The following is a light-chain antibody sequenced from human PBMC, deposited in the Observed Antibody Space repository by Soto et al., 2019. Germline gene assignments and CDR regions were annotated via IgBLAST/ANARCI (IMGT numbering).Light chain of an antibody. CDR3: CSHAGSYNLYA. CDR2: GVS. CDR1: SGDVGGYNY. J-gene: IGLJ1*01. Sequence: QSALTQPRSVSGSPGQSVTISCTGTSGDVGGYNYVSWYQQRPGIVPKLIIYGVSKRPSGVPDRFSGSKSGNTASLTISGLQAEDEADYYCCSHAGSYNLYAFGTGTKVTVL. V-gene: IGLV2-11*01.